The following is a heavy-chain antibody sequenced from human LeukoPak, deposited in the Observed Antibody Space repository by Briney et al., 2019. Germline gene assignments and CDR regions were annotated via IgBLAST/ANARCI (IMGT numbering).Heavy chain of an antibody. Sequence: SETLSLTCTVSGGSISSYYWSWIRQPPRKGLEWIGYIYYTGSTSYNPSLKSRVTISVDTSKNQFSLRLSSVTAADTAVYYCARQGCSGGSCYSTIDYWGQGTLVTVSS. CDR2: IYYTGST. D-gene: IGHD2-15*01. J-gene: IGHJ4*02. V-gene: IGHV4-59*08. CDR3: ARQGCSGGSCYSTIDY. CDR1: GGSISSYY.